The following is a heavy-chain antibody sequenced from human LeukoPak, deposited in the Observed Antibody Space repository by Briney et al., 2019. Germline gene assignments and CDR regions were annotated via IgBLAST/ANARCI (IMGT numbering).Heavy chain of an antibody. CDR3: ATPLDYYDSSGYHQGGD. CDR2: IKEDGSKK. J-gene: IGHJ4*02. Sequence: PGGSLRLSCVASGFTFSSHWMTWVRQAPGKGLEWVANIKEDGSKKNYVDSVKGRFTISRDNAKNSLYLQMNSLRAEDTAVYHCATPLDYYDSSGYHQGGDWGQGTLVTVSS. CDR1: GFTFSSHW. D-gene: IGHD3-22*01. V-gene: IGHV3-7*03.